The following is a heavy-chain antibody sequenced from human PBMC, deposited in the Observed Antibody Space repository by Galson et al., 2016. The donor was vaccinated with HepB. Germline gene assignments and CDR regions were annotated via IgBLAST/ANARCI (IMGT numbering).Heavy chain of an antibody. CDR3: ARYGAQSFDS. CDR2: IYYSGST. CDR1: GGSISSYY. J-gene: IGHJ4*02. V-gene: IGHV4-59*01. Sequence: SETLSLTCTVSGGSISSYYWSWIRQPPGKGLEYIGYIYYSGSTNYNPSLKSRVTISVDTSKNQNQFSLKVSSVTAADTAVYYGARYGAQSFDSWGQGTLVTVSS. D-gene: IGHD4-17*01.